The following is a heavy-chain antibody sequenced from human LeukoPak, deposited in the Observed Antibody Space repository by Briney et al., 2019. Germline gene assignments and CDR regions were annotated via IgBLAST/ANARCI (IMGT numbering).Heavy chain of an antibody. Sequence: QPGGSLRLSCAASGFTFSSYAMSWVRQAPGKGLEWVSAISGSGGSTYYADSVKGRFTISRDNSKNTLYLQMNSLRAEDTAVYYCASKTPKYYYGWGSPPYYFDYWGQGPLVTVSS. V-gene: IGHV3-23*01. D-gene: IGHD3-10*01. CDR1: GFTFSSYA. CDR3: ASKTPKYYYGWGSPPYYFDY. CDR2: ISGSGGST. J-gene: IGHJ4*02.